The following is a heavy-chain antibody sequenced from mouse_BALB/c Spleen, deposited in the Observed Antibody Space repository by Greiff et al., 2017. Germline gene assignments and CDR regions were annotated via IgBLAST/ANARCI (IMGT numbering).Heavy chain of an antibody. D-gene: IGHD2-3*01. Sequence: EVQRVESGGGLVKPGGSLKLSCAASGFTFSDYYMYWVRQTPEKRLEWVATISDGGSYTYYPDSVKGRFTISRDNAKNNLYLQMSSLKSEDTAMYYCARENDGYFAMDYWGQGTSVTVSS. CDR2: ISDGGSYT. CDR1: GFTFSDYY. J-gene: IGHJ4*01. CDR3: ARENDGYFAMDY. V-gene: IGHV5-4*02.